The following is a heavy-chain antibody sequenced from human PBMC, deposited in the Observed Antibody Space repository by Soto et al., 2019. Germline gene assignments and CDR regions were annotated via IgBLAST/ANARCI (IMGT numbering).Heavy chain of an antibody. CDR2: IFHTGRT. Sequence: QLQMQEPGPGLVKPSETLSLTCTVSDGSISTSSYYWGWIRQSPGKGPEWIGTIFHTGRTYYNPSLESRVSLSVDTSKNQFSLHLTSVSAADTAVYYCTRHHPHHYDSSGYFDYWGQGTLVTVSS. D-gene: IGHD3-22*01. J-gene: IGHJ4*02. CDR3: TRHHPHHYDSSGYFDY. CDR1: DGSISTSSYY. V-gene: IGHV4-39*01.